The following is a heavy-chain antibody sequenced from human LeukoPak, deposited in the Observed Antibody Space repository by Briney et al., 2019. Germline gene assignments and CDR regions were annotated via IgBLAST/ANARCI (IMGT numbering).Heavy chain of an antibody. D-gene: IGHD2-2*01. CDR3: ASGRLACGSTSCHRNWFDP. CDR1: GYTFSGYY. V-gene: IGHV1-2*02. J-gene: IGHJ5*02. CDR2: INPNSGGT. Sequence: ASVKLSCKASGYTFSGYYMHWVRQAPGQGLEWMGWINPNSGGTNYAQKFQGRVTMTRDTSISTAYMELSRLRSDDTAVYYCASGRLACGSTSCHRNWFDPWGQGTLVTVSS.